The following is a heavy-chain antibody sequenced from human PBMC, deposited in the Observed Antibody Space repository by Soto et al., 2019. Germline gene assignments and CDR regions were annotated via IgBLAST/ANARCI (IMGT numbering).Heavy chain of an antibody. CDR3: ARDYRQNKFSHSSSWYPSKKYYYYYGMDV. J-gene: IGHJ6*02. CDR1: GYTFTSYG. Sequence: ASVKVSCKASGYTFTSYGISWVRQAPGQGLEWMGWISAYNGNTNYAQKLQGRVTMTTDTSTSTAYMELRSLRSDDTAVYYWARDYRQNKFSHSSSWYPSKKYYYYYGMDVWGQGTTVTVSS. CDR2: ISAYNGNT. D-gene: IGHD6-13*01. V-gene: IGHV1-18*01.